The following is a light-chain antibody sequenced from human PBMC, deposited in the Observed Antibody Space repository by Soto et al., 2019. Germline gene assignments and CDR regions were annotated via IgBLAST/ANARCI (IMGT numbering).Light chain of an antibody. CDR1: QSISSW. V-gene: IGKV1-5*03. CDR2: KAS. Sequence: IQIPQSPSTLSASVGDRVTITCRASQSISSWLAWYQQKKGKAPKLLIYKASSLESGVPSRFRGSGSRTEFTLTISRLQPDDVETDYCQQYNSYPWTFGQGTQVEIK. J-gene: IGKJ1*01. CDR3: QQYNSYPWT.